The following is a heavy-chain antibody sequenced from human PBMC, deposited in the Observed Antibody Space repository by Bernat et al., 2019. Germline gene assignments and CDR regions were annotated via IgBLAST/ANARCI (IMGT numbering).Heavy chain of an antibody. Sequence: QVQLQESGPGLVKPSETLSLTCTVSGGSISSYYWSWIRQPPGKGLEWIGYIYYSGSTNYNPSLKSRVTISVDTSKNQCSLKLSSVTAADTAVYYCARVQHYYDSSGYYDYWGQGTLVTVSS. J-gene: IGHJ4*02. V-gene: IGHV4-59*08. CDR2: IYYSGST. D-gene: IGHD3-22*01. CDR3: ARVQHYYDSSGYYDY. CDR1: GGSISSYY.